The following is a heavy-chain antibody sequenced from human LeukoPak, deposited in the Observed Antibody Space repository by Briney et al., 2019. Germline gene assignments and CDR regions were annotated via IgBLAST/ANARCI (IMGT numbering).Heavy chain of an antibody. V-gene: IGHV3-9*03. CDR3: VKGREIIVDLDAFDI. D-gene: IGHD3-22*01. J-gene: IGHJ3*02. Sequence: GGSLRLSCAASGFIFDDYAMHWVRQAPGKGLEWVSGISWKGDTIAYADSVKGRFTISRDSAKNSLYLQMNSLRAEDMALYYCVKGREIIVDLDAFDIWGQGAMVTVSS. CDR2: ISWKGDTI. CDR1: GFIFDDYA.